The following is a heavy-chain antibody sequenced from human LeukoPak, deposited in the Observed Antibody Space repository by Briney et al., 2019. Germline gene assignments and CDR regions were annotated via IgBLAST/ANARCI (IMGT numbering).Heavy chain of an antibody. V-gene: IGHV3-23*01. CDR1: GFTLSSYA. CDR3: SSGPLWAY. J-gene: IGHJ4*02. D-gene: IGHD1-26*01. Sequence: GGSLRLSCAASGFTLSSYAMSWVRQAPGKGLEWVSAISESGGTTYYADSVKGRFTVSRDNSKNTLYLQMNSLRAEDTAVYYCSSGPLWAYWGQGTLVTVSS. CDR2: ISESGGTT.